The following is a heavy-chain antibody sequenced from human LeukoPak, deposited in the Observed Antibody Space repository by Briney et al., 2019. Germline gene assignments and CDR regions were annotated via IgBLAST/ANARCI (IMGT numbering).Heavy chain of an antibody. D-gene: IGHD6-13*01. V-gene: IGHV1-69*04. J-gene: IGHJ4*02. CDR1: GGTFSSYA. CDR2: IIPILGIA. Sequence: SVKVSCKASGGTFSSYAISWVRQAPGQGREWMGRIIPILGIANYAQKFQGRVTNTADKSTSTAYMELSSLRSEDTAVYYCARDRSSSWYFDYWGQGTLVTVSS. CDR3: ARDRSSSWYFDY.